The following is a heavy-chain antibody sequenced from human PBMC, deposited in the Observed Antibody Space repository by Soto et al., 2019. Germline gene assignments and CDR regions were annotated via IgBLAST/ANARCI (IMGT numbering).Heavy chain of an antibody. D-gene: IGHD1-26*01. CDR1: GFTFSSYG. Sequence: GGPLRLSCAASGFTFSSYGMHWVRQAPGKGLEWVAVIWYDGSNKYYADSVKGRFTISRDNSKNTLYLQMNSLRAEDTAVYYCARDYSGSYPMDYWGQGTLVTVSS. CDR3: ARDYSGSYPMDY. CDR2: IWYDGSNK. J-gene: IGHJ4*02. V-gene: IGHV3-33*01.